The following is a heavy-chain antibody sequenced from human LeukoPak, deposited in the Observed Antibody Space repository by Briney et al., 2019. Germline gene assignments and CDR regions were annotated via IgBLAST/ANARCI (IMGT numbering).Heavy chain of an antibody. CDR3: ARAGGVVGATTWNY. CDR1: GGSMSYYY. V-gene: IGHV4-59*01. Sequence: SETLSLTCTVSGGSMSYYYWSWIRQPPGKGLEWIGYIYYSGSTDYNPSLKSRVTITIDTSKNQFSLKLRSVTAADTAVYYCARAGGVVGATTWNYWGQGTLVTVSS. J-gene: IGHJ4*02. CDR2: IYYSGST. D-gene: IGHD1-26*01.